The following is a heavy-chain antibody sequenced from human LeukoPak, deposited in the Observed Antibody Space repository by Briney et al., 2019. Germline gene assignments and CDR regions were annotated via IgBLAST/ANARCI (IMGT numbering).Heavy chain of an antibody. CDR3: AEMGNYYDSSGYYDY. CDR1: GFTFSSYA. J-gene: IGHJ4*02. Sequence: PGGSLRLSCAASGFTFSSYAMSWVRQAPGKGLEWVSAISGSGGSTYYADSVKRRFTISRDNSKNTLYLQMNSLRAEDTAVYYCAEMGNYYDSSGYYDYWGQGTLVTVSS. D-gene: IGHD3-22*01. CDR2: ISGSGGST. V-gene: IGHV3-23*01.